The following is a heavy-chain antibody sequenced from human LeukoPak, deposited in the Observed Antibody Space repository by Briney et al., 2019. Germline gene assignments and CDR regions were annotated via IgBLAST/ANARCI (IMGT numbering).Heavy chain of an antibody. V-gene: IGHV4-34*01. J-gene: IGHJ4*02. CDR1: GGSFSGYY. CDR3: ARESNYDILTGYYKIFDY. Sequence: PSETLSLTCAVYGGSFSGYYWSWIRQPPGKGLEWIGEINHSGSTNYNPSLKSRVTISVDTSKNQFSLKLSSVTAADTAVYYCARESNYDILTGYYKIFDYWGQGTLVTVSP. CDR2: INHSGST. D-gene: IGHD3-9*01.